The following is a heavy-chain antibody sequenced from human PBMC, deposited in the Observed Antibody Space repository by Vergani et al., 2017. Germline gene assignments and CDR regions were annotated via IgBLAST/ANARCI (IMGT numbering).Heavy chain of an antibody. CDR1: GFTFDDYA. CDR3: AKDMGCSGGSCYPWVAGYYYYGMDV. J-gene: IGHJ6*02. D-gene: IGHD2-15*01. CDR2: ISWNSGST. V-gene: IGHV3-9*01. Sequence: EVQLVESGGGLVQPGRSLRLSCAASGFTFDDYAMHWVRQAPGKGLEWVSGISWNSGSTGYADSVKGRFTISRDNAKNSLYLQMNSLRAEDTALYYCAKDMGCSGGSCYPWVAGYYYYGMDVWGQGTTVTVSS.